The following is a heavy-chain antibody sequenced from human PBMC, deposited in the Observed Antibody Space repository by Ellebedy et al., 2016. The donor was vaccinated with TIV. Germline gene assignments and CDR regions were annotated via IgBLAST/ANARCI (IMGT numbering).Heavy chain of an antibody. D-gene: IGHD3-22*01. V-gene: IGHV3-48*01. CDR2: ISSKTGAM. CDR3: ARDPNYDGSPKYNYGVDV. J-gene: IGHJ6*02. Sequence: GESLKISCAASGLTFSSHAMNWVRQAPGKGLEWVSYISSKTGAMIYADSVKGRFTISRDKAKNSLYLQMNNLRADDTAVYYCARDPNYDGSPKYNYGVDVWGQGTTVTVSS. CDR1: GLTFSSHA.